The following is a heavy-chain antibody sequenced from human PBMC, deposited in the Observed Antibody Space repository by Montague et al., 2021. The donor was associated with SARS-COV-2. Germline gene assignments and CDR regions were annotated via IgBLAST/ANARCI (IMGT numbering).Heavy chain of an antibody. V-gene: IGHV4-39*01. CDR1: GGPISSSSYN. CDR3: ARQENSSGWFKPDAFDI. D-gene: IGHD6-19*01. Sequence: SETLSLTCTVSGGPISSSSYNWGWIRQPPGKGLEWIGSIYYSGSTYYNPSLKGRVTISVDTSKNQFSLKLSSVTAADTAVYYCARQENSSGWFKPDAFDIWGQGTMVTVSS. CDR2: IYYSGST. J-gene: IGHJ3*02.